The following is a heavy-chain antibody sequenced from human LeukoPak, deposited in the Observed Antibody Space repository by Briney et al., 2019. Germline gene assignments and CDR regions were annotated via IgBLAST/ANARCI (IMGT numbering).Heavy chain of an antibody. CDR1: GGSINSSDYY. CDR2: INHSGST. J-gene: IGHJ4*02. V-gene: IGHV4-39*01. D-gene: IGHD6-6*01. Sequence: SETLSLTCTVSGGSINSSDYYWGWIRQPPGKGLEWIGEINHSGSTNYNPSLKSRVTISVDTSKNQFSLKLSSVTAADTTVYYCARRQYNILSYFDYWGQGTLVTVSS. CDR3: ARRQYNILSYFDY.